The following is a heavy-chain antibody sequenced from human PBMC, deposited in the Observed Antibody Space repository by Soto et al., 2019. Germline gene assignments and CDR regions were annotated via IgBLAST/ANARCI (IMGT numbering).Heavy chain of an antibody. J-gene: IGHJ6*02. D-gene: IGHD6-13*01. CDR1: GGTFSSYA. CDR2: IIPIFGTA. Sequence: SVKVSCKASGGTFSSYAISWVRQAPGQGLEWMGGIIPIFGTANYAQKFQGRVTITADKSTSTAYLQWNTLKASDTAMYYCARHISNFRYYYYAMDVWGQGTTVTVSS. CDR3: ARHISNFRYYYYAMDV. V-gene: IGHV1-69*06.